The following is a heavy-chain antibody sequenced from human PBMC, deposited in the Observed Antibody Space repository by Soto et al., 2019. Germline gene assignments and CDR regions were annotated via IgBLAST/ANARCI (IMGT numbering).Heavy chain of an antibody. V-gene: IGHV1-8*01. CDR2: MDPNSGNT. Sequence: ASVKVSCKASGYTFTSYDINWVRQATGQGLEWMGWMDPNSGNTGYAQKFQGRVTMTRDTSISTAYMELSRLRSDDTAVYYCASDFWSGPRFYYGMDVWGQGTTVTVSS. J-gene: IGHJ6*02. D-gene: IGHD3-3*01. CDR1: GYTFTSYD. CDR3: ASDFWSGPRFYYGMDV.